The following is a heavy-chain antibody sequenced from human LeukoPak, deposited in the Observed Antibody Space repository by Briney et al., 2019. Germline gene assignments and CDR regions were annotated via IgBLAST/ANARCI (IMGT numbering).Heavy chain of an antibody. D-gene: IGHD3-22*01. CDR2: IYTSGST. CDR1: GVSGSRGSYY. J-gene: IGHJ4*02. V-gene: IGHV4-61*02. CDR3: ARLGDSSGYYFDY. Sequence: KPSETLSLTCTVSGVSGSRGSYYWSWIRQPAGKGLEWIVRIYTSGSTNYSPSLKSRVTISVDTSKSQLSLKLSSVTAADTAVYYCARLGDSSGYYFDYWGQGTLVTVSS.